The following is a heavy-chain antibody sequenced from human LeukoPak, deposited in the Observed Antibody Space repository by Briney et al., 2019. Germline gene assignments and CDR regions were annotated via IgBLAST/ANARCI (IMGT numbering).Heavy chain of an antibody. D-gene: IGHD2-21*01. CDR1: GFTFSSYW. V-gene: IGHV3-74*01. CDR3: ARAQGHTAPDY. Sequence: GGSLRLSCAASGFTFSSYWMHWVRQAPGKGLVWVSRINSDGSSTSYADSVKGRFTISRDNAKNTLYLQMNSPRAEDTAVYYCARAQGHTAPDYWGQGTLVTVSS. CDR2: INSDGSST. J-gene: IGHJ4*02.